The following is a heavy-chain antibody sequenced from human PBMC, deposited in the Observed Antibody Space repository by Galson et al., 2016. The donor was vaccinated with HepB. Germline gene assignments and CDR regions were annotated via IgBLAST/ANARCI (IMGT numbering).Heavy chain of an antibody. CDR1: GGTFSGYF. CDR2: IIHSGTT. D-gene: IGHD2-2*01. Sequence: SETLSLTCAVYGGTFSGYFWSWVRRPPGKGLEWIGEIIHSGTTNYNPSLKSRVPISVETSKNQFSLKLSSVTAADTAVYYCARARYQLLDNLQSHYYYGMDVWGQGTRVTVPS. V-gene: IGHV4-34*12. J-gene: IGHJ6*02. CDR3: ARARYQLLDNLQSHYYYGMDV.